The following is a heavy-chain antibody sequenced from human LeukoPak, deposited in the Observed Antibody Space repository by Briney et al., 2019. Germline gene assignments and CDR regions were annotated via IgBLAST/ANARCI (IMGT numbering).Heavy chain of an antibody. J-gene: IGHJ4*02. CDR3: ARDRDGDYDY. CDR1: GFTFSNYS. CDR2: ISSSSSYI. D-gene: IGHD4-17*01. Sequence: GGSLRLSCEASGFTFSNYSMNWVRQAPGKGLEWVSSISSSSSYIYYADSVKGRFTISRDNAKNSLYLQMNSLRAEDTAVYYCARDRDGDYDYWGQGTLVTVSS. V-gene: IGHV3-21*01.